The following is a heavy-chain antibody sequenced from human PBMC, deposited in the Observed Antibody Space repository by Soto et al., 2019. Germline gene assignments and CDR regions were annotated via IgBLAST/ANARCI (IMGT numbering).Heavy chain of an antibody. CDR3: ARGGGWLVRAPSYYYGMDV. J-gene: IGHJ6*02. D-gene: IGHD6-6*01. Sequence: AASVKVSCKASGYTFTGYYMHWVRQAPGQGLEWMGWINPNSGGTNYAQKFQGWVTMTRDTSTSTAYMELSRLRSDDTAVYYCARGGGWLVRAPSYYYGMDVWGQGTTVTVSS. V-gene: IGHV1-2*04. CDR1: GYTFTGYY. CDR2: INPNSGGT.